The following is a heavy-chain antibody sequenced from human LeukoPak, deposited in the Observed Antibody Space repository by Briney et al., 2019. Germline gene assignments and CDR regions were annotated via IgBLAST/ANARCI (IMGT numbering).Heavy chain of an antibody. CDR1: GFTFSSYG. J-gene: IGHJ4*02. V-gene: IGHV3-30*02. D-gene: IGHD3-10*01. CDR3: AKVPVNYYGSGSYFDY. CDR2: IRYDGSNK. Sequence: GGSLRPSCAASGFTFSSYGMHWVRQAPGKGLEWVAFIRYDGSNKYYADSVKGRFTISRDNSKNTLYLQMNSLRAEDTAVYYCAKVPVNYYGSGSYFDYWGQGTLVTVSS.